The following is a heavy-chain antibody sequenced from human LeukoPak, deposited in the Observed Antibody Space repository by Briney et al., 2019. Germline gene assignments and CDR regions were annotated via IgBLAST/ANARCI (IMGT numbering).Heavy chain of an antibody. J-gene: IGHJ3*02. D-gene: IGHD3-16*01. CDR2: ISTSSSYI. V-gene: IGHV3-21*01. CDR1: GFTFSRYS. Sequence: GGSLRLSCAASGFTFSRYSLNWVRQAPGKGLEWVSSISTSSSYIYYADSVKGRFTISRDNAKNSLYLQMNSLRAEDTAVYYCARARGRSINDAFDIWGQGTMVTVSS. CDR3: ARARGRSINDAFDI.